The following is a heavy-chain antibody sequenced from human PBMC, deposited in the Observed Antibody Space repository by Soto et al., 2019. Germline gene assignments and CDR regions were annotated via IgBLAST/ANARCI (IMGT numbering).Heavy chain of an antibody. J-gene: IGHJ4*02. CDR3: AHSLVATDFDY. Sequence: QITLKESGPTLVKPTQTLTLTCTFSGFSLSTSGVGVGWIRQPPGKALEWPALIYWDDDKRYSPSLKSRLTITKDTSKNQVVLTMTNMDPVDTATYYCAHSLVATDFDYWGQGTLVTVSS. CDR2: IYWDDDK. D-gene: IGHD5-12*01. CDR1: GFSLSTSGVG. V-gene: IGHV2-5*02.